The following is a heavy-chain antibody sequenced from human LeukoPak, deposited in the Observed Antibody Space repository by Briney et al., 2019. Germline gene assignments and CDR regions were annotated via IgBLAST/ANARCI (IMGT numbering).Heavy chain of an antibody. CDR1: GYTFTSYG. D-gene: IGHD3-9*01. J-gene: IGHJ5*02. Sequence: ASVKVSCKASGYTFTSYGISWVRHAPGQGLEWMGWISAYNGNTNYAAKLQRRVTMTTDTSTSTAYMELRSLRSDDTAVYYCAREEGYYDILTGYQNWFDPWGQGTLVTVSS. CDR2: ISAYNGNT. CDR3: AREEGYYDILTGYQNWFDP. V-gene: IGHV1-18*01.